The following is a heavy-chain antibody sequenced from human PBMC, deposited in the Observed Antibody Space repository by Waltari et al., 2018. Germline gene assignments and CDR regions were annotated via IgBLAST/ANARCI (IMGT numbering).Heavy chain of an antibody. D-gene: IGHD3-10*01. CDR3: ITYGSGRGIDY. Sequence: EVQLVESGGALVMPGGSLRLSCAASGFTFTSAWMSWIRQAPGKGLEWVGRIKSRNDGGTTDYAAPVKGRFTISRDDSKDTLYLQMNSLKIEDTVFYYCITYGSGRGIDYWGQGTLVTVSA. CDR2: IKSRNDGGTT. J-gene: IGHJ4*02. V-gene: IGHV3-15*02. CDR1: GFTFTSAW.